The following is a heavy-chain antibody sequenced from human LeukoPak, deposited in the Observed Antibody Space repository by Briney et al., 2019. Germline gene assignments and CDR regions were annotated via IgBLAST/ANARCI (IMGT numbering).Heavy chain of an antibody. CDR1: GFTFNAYR. J-gene: IGHJ4*02. V-gene: IGHV3-74*03. CDR2: INNDASST. CDR3: VRGAPFDY. Sequence: GGSLRLSCAASGFTFNAYRMHWPPQVPGKALVGVIRINNDASSTAYADSEKGRYTISRDNAKNTLFRQLKSLRAEDTAVYYCVRGAPFDYWGQGTLVTVSS.